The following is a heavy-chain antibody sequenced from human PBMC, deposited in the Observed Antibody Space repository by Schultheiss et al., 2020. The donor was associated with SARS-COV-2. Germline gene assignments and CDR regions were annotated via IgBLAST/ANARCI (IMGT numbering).Heavy chain of an antibody. J-gene: IGHJ4*02. Sequence: SETLSLTCAVYGGSLSGYYWSWIRQPPGKGLEWIGEITHSGSTNSNPSLKSRVTLSVDTSKNQFSLRLSSVTAADTAVYYCAKRVRYCSGGSCYTDPYFDYWGQGTLVTVAS. V-gene: IGHV4-34*01. CDR2: ITHSGST. CDR1: GGSLSGYY. CDR3: AKRVRYCSGGSCYTDPYFDY. D-gene: IGHD2-15*01.